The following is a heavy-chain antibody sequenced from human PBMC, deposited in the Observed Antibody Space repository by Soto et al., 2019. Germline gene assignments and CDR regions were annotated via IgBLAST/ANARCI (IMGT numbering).Heavy chain of an antibody. Sequence: PGGSLSLSCAASGFTFSSYSMNWVRQAPGKGLEWVSYISSSSSYIYYADSVKGRFTICRDNTKNSLYLHMNRLTAEDTVVYYGARSCGPWGHGTLLPVSS. CDR2: ISSSSSYI. CDR1: GFTFSSYS. V-gene: IGHV3-21*01. J-gene: IGHJ5*02. CDR3: ARSCGP. D-gene: IGHD2-15*01.